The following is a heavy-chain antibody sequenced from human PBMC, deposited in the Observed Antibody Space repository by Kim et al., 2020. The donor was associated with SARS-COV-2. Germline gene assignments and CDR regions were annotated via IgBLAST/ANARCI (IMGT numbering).Heavy chain of an antibody. CDR2: ISWNSGRK. D-gene: IGHD3-10*01. J-gene: IGHJ4*01. CDR1: GFTFGDYA. Sequence: GGSLRLSCATSGFTFGDYAMHWVRQAPGEGLEWVSGISWNSGRKDYADSVKGRFTISRDNARNTLYLQMNSLRTEDTALYYCAKAMASGSSDDYWGQGTLVTVSS. V-gene: IGHV3-9*01. CDR3: AKAMASGSSDDY.